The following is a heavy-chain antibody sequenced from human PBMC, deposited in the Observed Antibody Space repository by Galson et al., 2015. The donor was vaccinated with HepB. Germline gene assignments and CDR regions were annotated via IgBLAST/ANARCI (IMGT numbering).Heavy chain of an antibody. J-gene: IGHJ4*02. D-gene: IGHD3-10*01. CDR1: GFTFTTFA. CDR3: AKTREKNMFRGALEY. V-gene: IGHV3-23*01. CDR2: ISSSATGI. Sequence: SLRLSCAASGFTFTTFAMSWVRQAPGKGLEWVATISSSATGIYLADSVKGRFTISRDNSESTLDLQMSSLRADDTAVYYCAKTREKNMFRGALEYWGQGTLVTVSS.